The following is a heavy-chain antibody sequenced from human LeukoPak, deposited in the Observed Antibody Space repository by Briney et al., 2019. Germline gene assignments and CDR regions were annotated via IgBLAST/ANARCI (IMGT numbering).Heavy chain of an antibody. CDR2: IIPIFGTA. V-gene: IGHV1-69*13. CDR3: ASTNSYYYGSGSNYYYGMDV. J-gene: IGHJ6*02. D-gene: IGHD3-10*01. Sequence: SVTVSCKASGGTFSSYAISWVRQAPGQGLEWMGGIIPIFGTANYAQKFQGRVTITADESTSTAYMELSSLRSEDTAVYYCASTNSYYYGSGSNYYYGMDVWGQGTTVTVSS. CDR1: GGTFSSYA.